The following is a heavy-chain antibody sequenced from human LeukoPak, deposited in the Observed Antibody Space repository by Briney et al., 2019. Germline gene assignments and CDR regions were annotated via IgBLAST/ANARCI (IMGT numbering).Heavy chain of an antibody. CDR2: IYYSGST. CDR3: ARGPQASRYYGSGSETLLDY. J-gene: IGHJ4*02. V-gene: IGHV4-30-4*01. CDR1: GLSISSGDYY. Sequence: SQPLSLTCTVSGLSISSGDYYWRWLRQPPGKGLEWFGYIYYSGSTYYNPSLKSRVTISVDTSKNQFSLKLSSVTAADTAVYYCARGPQASRYYGSGSETLLDYWGQGTLVTVSS. D-gene: IGHD3-10*01.